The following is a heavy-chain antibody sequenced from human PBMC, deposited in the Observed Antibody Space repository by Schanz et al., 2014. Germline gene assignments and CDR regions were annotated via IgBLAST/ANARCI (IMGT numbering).Heavy chain of an antibody. CDR1: GFTFGGYA. Sequence: QVQLLESGGGVVQPGRSLRLSCAVSGFTFGGYALHWVRQAPGKGLEWVGFISFDGRNTGYAHSVRDRFTISRDNSKNMLYLQINNLRAEDTAVYYCARGTDTAMEHRPFDYWGQGTLVTVSS. V-gene: IGHV3-30*07. D-gene: IGHD5-18*01. CDR2: ISFDGRNT. CDR3: ARGTDTAMEHRPFDY. J-gene: IGHJ4*02.